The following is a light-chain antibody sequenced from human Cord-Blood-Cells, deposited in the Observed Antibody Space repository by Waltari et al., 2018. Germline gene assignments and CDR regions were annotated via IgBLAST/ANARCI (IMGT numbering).Light chain of an antibody. CDR2: LGS. J-gene: IGKJ2*01. CDR1: QSLLQSNGYNY. V-gene: IGKV2-28*01. CDR3: MQALQTPYT. Sequence: DIVMTQSPLSLPVTPGEPASISCRPSQSLLQSNGYNYLYWYLQKPGQSPQLLIYLGSNRASGVPDRFSGSGSGTDFTLKISRVEAEDVGVYYCMQALQTPYTFGQGTKLEIK.